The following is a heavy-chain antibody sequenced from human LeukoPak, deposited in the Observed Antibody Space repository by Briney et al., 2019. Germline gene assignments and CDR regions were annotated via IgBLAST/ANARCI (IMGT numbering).Heavy chain of an antibody. J-gene: IGHJ6*02. CDR2: ISSSSRTI. Sequence: PGGSLRLSCAASGFTFSTYSMNWVRQAPGKGLEWVSYISSSSRTIYYADSVKGRFTISRDNAKNSLYQQMNSLRDEDTVVYYCARVGRGLYSMDVWGQGTTVTVSS. CDR3: ARVGRGLYSMDV. D-gene: IGHD3-10*01. V-gene: IGHV3-48*02. CDR1: GFTFSTYS.